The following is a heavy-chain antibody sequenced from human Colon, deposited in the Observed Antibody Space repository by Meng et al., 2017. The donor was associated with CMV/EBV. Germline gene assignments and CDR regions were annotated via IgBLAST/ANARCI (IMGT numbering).Heavy chain of an antibody. CDR2: ISWNSGTA. CDR3: ARDPFIKAFDI. V-gene: IGHV3-9*01. CDR1: GFTFNNYA. J-gene: IGHJ3*02. Sequence: GGSLRLSCAVSGFTFNNYAMHWVRQRPGKGLEWVSGISWNSGTAGYGVSVQGRFTTSRDNAKNSLYLQMNSLRAEDTAVYYCARDPFIKAFDIWGQGTMVTVSS.